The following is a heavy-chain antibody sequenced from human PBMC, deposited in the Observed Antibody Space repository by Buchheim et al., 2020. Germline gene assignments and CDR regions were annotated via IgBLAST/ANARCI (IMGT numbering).Heavy chain of an antibody. CDR3: ASYYDSSGYYSEYFQH. D-gene: IGHD3-22*01. Sequence: QVQLVESGEGVVQPGRSLRLSCAASGFTFSSYGMHWVRQAPGKGLEWVAVIWYDGSNKYYADSVKGRFTISRDNSKNTLYLQMNSLRAEDTAVYYCASYYDSSGYYSEYFQHWGQGTL. CDR2: IWYDGSNK. V-gene: IGHV3-33*01. CDR1: GFTFSSYG. J-gene: IGHJ1*01.